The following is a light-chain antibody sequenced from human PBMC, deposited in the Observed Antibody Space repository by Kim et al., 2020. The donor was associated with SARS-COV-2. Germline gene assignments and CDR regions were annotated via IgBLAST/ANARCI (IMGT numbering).Light chain of an antibody. Sequence: EIVLTQSPGTLSLSPGERATLSCRASQSVSSSSLAWYQQKPGQAPRLLIYGASSRATSIPDRFSGSGSGTDFTLTISRLEPEDFAVYYCQQNGSSPPYTFGQGPKLEI. CDR3: QQNGSSPPYT. CDR2: GAS. CDR1: QSVSSSS. V-gene: IGKV3-20*01. J-gene: IGKJ2*01.